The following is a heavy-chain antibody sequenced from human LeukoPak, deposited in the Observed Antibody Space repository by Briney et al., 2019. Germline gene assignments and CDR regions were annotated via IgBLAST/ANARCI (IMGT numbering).Heavy chain of an antibody. CDR3: ARDRSAIVATDYYFDY. Sequence: GASVKVSCKASGYTFTGYYMHWVRQAPGQGLEWMGWINPNSGGTNYAQKFQGRVTMTRDTSISTAYMELSRLRSDDTAVYYCARDRSAIVATDYYFDYWGQGTLVTVSS. D-gene: IGHD5-12*01. CDR1: GYTFTGYY. CDR2: INPNSGGT. V-gene: IGHV1-2*02. J-gene: IGHJ4*02.